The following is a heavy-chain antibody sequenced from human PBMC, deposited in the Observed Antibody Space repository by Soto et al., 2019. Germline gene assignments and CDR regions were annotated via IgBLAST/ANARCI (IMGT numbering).Heavy chain of an antibody. V-gene: IGHV1-18*01. CDR1: GYTFTSYG. Sequence: ASVKVSCKXSGYTFTSYGISWVRQAPGQGLEWMGWISAYNGNTNYAQKLQGRVTMTTDTSTSTAYMELRSLRSDDTAVYYCARDPGVHSTLLNYYYYGMDVWGQGTTVTVSS. J-gene: IGHJ6*02. CDR2: ISAYNGNT. D-gene: IGHD2-8*01. CDR3: ARDPGVHSTLLNYYYYGMDV.